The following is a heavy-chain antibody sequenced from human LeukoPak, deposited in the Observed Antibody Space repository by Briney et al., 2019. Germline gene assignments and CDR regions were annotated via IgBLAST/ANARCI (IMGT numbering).Heavy chain of an antibody. V-gene: IGHV4-61*02. CDR2: IYTSGST. CDR1: GGSISSGGYY. J-gene: IGHJ4*02. Sequence: KPSETLSLTCTVSGGSISSGGYYWSWIRQPAGKGLEWIGRIYTSGSTNYNPSLKSRVTISVDTSKNQFSLKLSSVTAADTAVYYCARSLGSYGDYNYFDYWGQGTLVTVSS. CDR3: ARSLGSYGDYNYFDY. D-gene: IGHD4-17*01.